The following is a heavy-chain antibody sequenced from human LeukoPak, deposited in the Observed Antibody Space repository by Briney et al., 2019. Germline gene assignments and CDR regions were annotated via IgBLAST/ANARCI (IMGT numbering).Heavy chain of an antibody. D-gene: IGHD3-3*01. Sequence: GGSLRLSCAASRFTFSSSAMSWVRQAPGKGLEWVSAISGSGGSTYYADSVKGRFTISRDNSKNTLYLQMNSLRAEDTAVYYCAKDSTYYDFWSGYYPDYFDYWGQGTLVTVSS. V-gene: IGHV3-23*01. CDR2: ISGSGGST. J-gene: IGHJ4*02. CDR3: AKDSTYYDFWSGYYPDYFDY. CDR1: RFTFSSSA.